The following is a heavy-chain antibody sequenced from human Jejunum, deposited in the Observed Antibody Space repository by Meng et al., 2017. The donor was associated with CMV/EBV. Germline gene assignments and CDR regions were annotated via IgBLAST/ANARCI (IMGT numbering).Heavy chain of an antibody. J-gene: IGHJ4*02. D-gene: IGHD5-18*01. CDR1: GFTVSSNY. V-gene: IGHV3-53*01. CDR3: ARTVGYTYGLGN. CDR2: IYADGST. Sequence: GPLVRSGGALIQPGGSLRLSCAASGFTVSSNYMSWVRQAPGKGLEWVSHIYADGSTYYADSVKGRFTISRDNPKNTLYLQMNTLRAEDTAVFYCARTVGYTYGLGNWGQGTLVTVSS.